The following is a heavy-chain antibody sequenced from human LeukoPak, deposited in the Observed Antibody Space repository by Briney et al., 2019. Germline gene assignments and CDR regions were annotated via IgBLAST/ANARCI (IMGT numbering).Heavy chain of an antibody. CDR3: ARGGYGSAFDF. V-gene: IGHV4-59*01. Sequence: MTSETLSLTCTVSGGFISSYYWSWIRQPPGKRLEWIGYIHYSGNTNDNRSLKSRVTISLDTSNNQFSLKVNSVTAADTAVYYCARGGYGSAFDFWGQGTLVTVSS. CDR1: GGFISSYY. CDR2: IHYSGNT. J-gene: IGHJ4*02. D-gene: IGHD3-10*01.